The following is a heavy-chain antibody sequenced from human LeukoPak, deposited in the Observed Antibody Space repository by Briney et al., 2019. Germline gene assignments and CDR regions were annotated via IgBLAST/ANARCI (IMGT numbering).Heavy chain of an antibody. V-gene: IGHV1-2*04. J-gene: IGHJ4*02. CDR1: GYTFTGYY. CDR3: AREVSFSPYYGSPSSTYYFDY. Sequence: ASVTVSCKASGYTFTGYYMHWARQAPGQGLEWMGWINPNSGGTNYAQKFQGWVTMTRDTSINTAYMELSRLRSDDTAVYYCAREVSFSPYYGSPSSTYYFDYWGQGTLVTVSS. D-gene: IGHD3-10*01. CDR2: INPNSGGT.